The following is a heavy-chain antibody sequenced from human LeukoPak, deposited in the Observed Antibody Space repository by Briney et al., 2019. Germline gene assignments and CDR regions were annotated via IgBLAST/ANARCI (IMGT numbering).Heavy chain of an antibody. CDR3: ARGHTAVTRHFDF. D-gene: IGHD4-17*01. V-gene: IGHV3-21*01. J-gene: IGHJ4*02. CDR2: ISSGSSAI. Sequence: GGTLRLSCAASGFTFSTYGMSWVRRAPGKGLEWVSIISSGSSAIFSADALKGRFTISRDDAKNLLYLDMNSLRAEDTAVYYCARGHTAVTRHFDFWGQGTLVTVSS. CDR1: GFTFSTYG.